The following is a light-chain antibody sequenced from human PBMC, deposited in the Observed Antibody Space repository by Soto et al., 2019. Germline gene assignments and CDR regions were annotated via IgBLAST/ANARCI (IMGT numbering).Light chain of an antibody. V-gene: IGLV2-14*01. J-gene: IGLJ1*01. CDR3: SSYTSSSLYV. Sequence: QSALTQPASGSGSPGQSITISCTGTSSDVGGYNYVSWYQQLPGKAPKLMIYDVSDRPSGVSNRFSGSKSGNTASLTISGLQAEDEADYYCSSYTSSSLYVFGTGTKLTVL. CDR1: SSDVGGYNY. CDR2: DVS.